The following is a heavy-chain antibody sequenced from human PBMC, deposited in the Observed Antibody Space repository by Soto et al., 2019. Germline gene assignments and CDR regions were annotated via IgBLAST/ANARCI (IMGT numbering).Heavy chain of an antibody. D-gene: IGHD1-1*01. CDR2: IYPSVSS. Sequence: AETLSLTCSFSGFAISRGYYWSLVLQPPGKGLEWIGSIYPSVSSYHNPSLETRVRLSIDTSKNQFTLNLTSVTAADTALYYCAREKVGTTFFDNWGQGIQVTVSS. CDR3: AREKVGTTFFDN. CDR1: GFAISRGYY. V-gene: IGHV4-38-2*02. J-gene: IGHJ4*02.